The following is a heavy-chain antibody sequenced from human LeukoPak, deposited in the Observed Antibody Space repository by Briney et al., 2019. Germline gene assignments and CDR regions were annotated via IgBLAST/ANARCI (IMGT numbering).Heavy chain of an antibody. CDR2: IIPIFGTA. CDR3: ARYWGPEGRYIVVVPAASPYYYYMDV. D-gene: IGHD2-2*01. J-gene: IGHJ6*03. V-gene: IGHV1-69*13. Sequence: SVKVSCKASGGTFSSYSISWVRQAPGQGLEWMGGIIPIFGTAIYAQKFQGRVTITADESTSTAYMELSSLRSEDTAVYYCARYWGPEGRYIVVVPAASPYYYYMDVWGKGTAVTVSS. CDR1: GGTFSSYS.